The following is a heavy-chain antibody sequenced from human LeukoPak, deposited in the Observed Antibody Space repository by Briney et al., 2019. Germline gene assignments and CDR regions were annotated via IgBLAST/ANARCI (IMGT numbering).Heavy chain of an antibody. Sequence: ASVKVSCKASGYTFIGYYIHWVRQAPGQGLEYMGWNNPNSGGTSYAQQFQGRVTMTRDTSISTAYMELSRLRSDDTAVYYCARGGPTVTTSDSGWFDPWGQGTLVTVSS. CDR2: NNPNSGGT. CDR3: ARGGPTVTTSDSGWFDP. V-gene: IGHV1-2*02. J-gene: IGHJ5*02. CDR1: GYTFIGYY. D-gene: IGHD4-17*01.